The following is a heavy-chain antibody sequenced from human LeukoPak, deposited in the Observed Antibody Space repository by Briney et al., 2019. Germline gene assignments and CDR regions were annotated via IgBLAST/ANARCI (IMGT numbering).Heavy chain of an antibody. J-gene: IGHJ5*02. Sequence: GGSLRLSCAASGFTFSTYAMTWVRQAPGKGLEWVSVIYSGGSTYYADSVKGRFTISRDKSKNTVYLQMNSLRFEDTAMYYCARNWFDPWGQGTLVTVSS. CDR1: GFTFSTYA. CDR3: ARNWFDP. CDR2: IYSGGST. V-gene: IGHV3-53*05.